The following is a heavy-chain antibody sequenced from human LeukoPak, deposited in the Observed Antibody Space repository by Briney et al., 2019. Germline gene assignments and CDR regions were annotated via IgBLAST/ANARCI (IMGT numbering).Heavy chain of an antibody. CDR2: IRYDGSNR. J-gene: IGHJ4*02. V-gene: IGHV3-30*02. CDR1: GFIFNSYG. D-gene: IGHD3-10*01. CDR3: AKGGRITMLRGVQRDHYFDY. Sequence: GGSLRLSCAASGFIFNSYGMHWVRQAPGKGLEWVAYIRYDGSNRHYADSVKGRFTISRDNSKNTLYLQMNSLRVEDTAVYYCAKGGRITMLRGVQRDHYFDYWGQGTLVTVSS.